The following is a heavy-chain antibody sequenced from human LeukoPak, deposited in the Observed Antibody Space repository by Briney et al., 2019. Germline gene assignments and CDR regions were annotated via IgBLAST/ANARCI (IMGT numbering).Heavy chain of an antibody. J-gene: IGHJ5*02. Sequence: SETLSLICTVSGASMSSPDYYWGWIRQPPGKGPEWIASISHTGSTHHSASLKSRVSISVDTSKNQFSLSLRSVTAADTAVYYCARDRRLNLNWFDPWGQGTLVTVSS. CDR3: ARDRRLNLNWFDP. CDR2: ISHTGST. V-gene: IGHV4-39*07. D-gene: IGHD1-14*01. CDR1: GASMSSPDYY.